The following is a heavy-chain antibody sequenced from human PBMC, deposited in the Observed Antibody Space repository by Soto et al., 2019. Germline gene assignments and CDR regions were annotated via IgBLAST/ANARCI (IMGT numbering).Heavy chain of an antibody. V-gene: IGHV1-3*01. CDR1: GYTFSNYA. CDR3: ARVGAAAGPYYFDY. Sequence: APVKVSCKASGYTFSNYAMHWVRQAPGQRLEWMGGINAGNGNTKYSQKFQVRVTITRDTSASTAYMELSSLRSEDTAVYYCARVGAAAGPYYFDYWGQGTLVTVSS. CDR2: INAGNGNT. D-gene: IGHD6-13*01. J-gene: IGHJ4*02.